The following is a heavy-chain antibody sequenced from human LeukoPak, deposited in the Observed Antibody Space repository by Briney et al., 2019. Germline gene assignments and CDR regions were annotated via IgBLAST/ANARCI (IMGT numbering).Heavy chain of an antibody. CDR2: IYYSGST. CDR3: ARQLGARSGFDY. Sequence: PSETLSLTCTVSGGSISSSSYYWGWIRPPPGKGLEWIGSIYYSGSTYYNPSLKSRVTISVDTSKNQFSLKLSSVTAADTAVYYCARQLGARSGFDYWGQGTLVTVSS. CDR1: GGSISSSSYY. V-gene: IGHV4-39*01. J-gene: IGHJ4*02. D-gene: IGHD1-26*01.